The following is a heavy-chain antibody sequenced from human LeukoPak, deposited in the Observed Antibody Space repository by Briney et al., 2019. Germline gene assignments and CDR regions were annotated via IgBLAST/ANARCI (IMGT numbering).Heavy chain of an antibody. V-gene: IGHV1-8*01. CDR2: MNPTSGNT. J-gene: IGHJ4*02. CDR1: GYTFTSYD. Sequence: GASVKVSCKASGYTFTSYDINWVRQATGQGLEWMGWMNPTSGNTGYAQKFQGRVTMTRNTSISTAYMELSSLRSEDTAVYYCARTEASGSYFDYWGQGTLVTVSS. D-gene: IGHD1-26*01. CDR3: ARTEASGSYFDY.